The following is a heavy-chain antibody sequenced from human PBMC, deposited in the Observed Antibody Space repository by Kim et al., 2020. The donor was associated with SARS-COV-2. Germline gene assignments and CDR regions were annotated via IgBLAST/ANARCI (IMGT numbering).Heavy chain of an antibody. V-gene: IGHV3-23*01. CDR3: AKGGDYINYHYYGLDV. J-gene: IGHJ6*02. Sequence: DSVQGRFTIARDNSKNTLYLQLNNLRAEDTAIYYWAKGGDYINYHYYGLDVWGQGTTVTVSS. D-gene: IGHD4-4*01.